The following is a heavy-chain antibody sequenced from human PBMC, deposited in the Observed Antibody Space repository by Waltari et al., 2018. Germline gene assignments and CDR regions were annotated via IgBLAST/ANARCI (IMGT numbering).Heavy chain of an antibody. CDR3: TREEGGATDY. CDR1: GYSISSGYY. Sequence: QVQLQESGPGLVKPSETLSLTCAVSGYSISSGYYWGWIRQPPGKGLEWIGTIYHSGGTFYNPSLKSRVTLSVDTSKNQFSLKLSSVTAADTAVYYCTREEGGATDYWGQGTLVTVSS. V-gene: IGHV4-38-2*02. D-gene: IGHD1-26*01. J-gene: IGHJ4*02. CDR2: IYHSGGT.